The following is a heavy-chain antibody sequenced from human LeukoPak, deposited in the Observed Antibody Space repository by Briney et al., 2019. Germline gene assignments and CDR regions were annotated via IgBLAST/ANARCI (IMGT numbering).Heavy chain of an antibody. D-gene: IGHD1-26*01. J-gene: IGHJ4*02. V-gene: IGHV1-8*01. CDR2: MNPNSAKT. Sequence: ASVKVSCKASGYTFASFDINWVRQATGQGLEWMGWMNPNSAKTGYAQKFQGRVTMTRNTSISTAYMELSSRRSEDTAVYYCARDSGSYSYFDYWGQGTLVTVSS. CDR3: ARDSGSYSYFDY. CDR1: GYTFASFD.